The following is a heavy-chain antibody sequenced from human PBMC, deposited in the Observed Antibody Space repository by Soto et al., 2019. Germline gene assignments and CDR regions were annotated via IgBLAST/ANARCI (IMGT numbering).Heavy chain of an antibody. Sequence: PSETLSLTCTVSGGSISSYYWSWIRQPPGKGLEWIGYIYYSGSTNYNPSLKSRVTISVDTSKNQFSLKLSSVTAADTAVYYCARGPQSSGWRGKWFDAWGQGTMVTVSS. CDR3: ARGPQSSGWRGKWFDA. CDR1: GGSISSYY. J-gene: IGHJ5*02. D-gene: IGHD6-19*01. CDR2: IYYSGST. V-gene: IGHV4-59*01.